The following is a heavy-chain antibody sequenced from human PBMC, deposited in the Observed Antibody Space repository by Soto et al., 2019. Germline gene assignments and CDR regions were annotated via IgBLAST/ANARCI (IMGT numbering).Heavy chain of an antibody. D-gene: IGHD3-16*01. V-gene: IGHV3-74*01. CDR1: GFTFSNYW. J-gene: IGHJ4*02. CDR3: ARDLGGYASH. Sequence: EVQLVESGGGLVQPGGSLRLSCPASGFTFSNYWMHWVRQAPGKGPVWVSRINTDGSTTNYADSVKGRFTISRDNAKNTLYLQTNSLGAEDTAVYYCARDLGGYASHWGQGTLVIVSS. CDR2: INTDGSTT.